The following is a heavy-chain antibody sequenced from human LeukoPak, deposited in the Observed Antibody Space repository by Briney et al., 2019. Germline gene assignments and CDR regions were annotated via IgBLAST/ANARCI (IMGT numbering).Heavy chain of an antibody. Sequence: SETLSLTCAVYGGSFSGYYWSWIRQPPGKGLEWIGEINHSGSTNCNPSLESRVTISVDTSKNQFSLKLSSVTAADTAVYYCARAGESSGYYQRPRFDYWGQGTLVTVSS. CDR2: INHSGST. CDR3: ARAGESSGYYQRPRFDY. V-gene: IGHV4-34*01. CDR1: GGSFSGYY. J-gene: IGHJ4*02. D-gene: IGHD3-22*01.